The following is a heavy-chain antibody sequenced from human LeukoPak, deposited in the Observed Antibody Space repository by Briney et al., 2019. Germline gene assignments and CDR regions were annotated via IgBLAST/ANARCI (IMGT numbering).Heavy chain of an antibody. D-gene: IGHD3-22*01. CDR1: GFTFSSYN. V-gene: IGHV3-21*01. J-gene: IGHJ4*02. CDR3: AREGGGGFYNTSGYYYSYYFDY. CDR2: ISSSGSYI. Sequence: GGSLRLSCAASGFTFSSYNINWVRQAPGKGLEWVSSISSSGSYIYYAYSVKGRFTISRDNAKNSLYLQMNSLRAEDTAVYYCAREGGGGFYNTSGYYYSYYFDYWGQGTLVTVSS.